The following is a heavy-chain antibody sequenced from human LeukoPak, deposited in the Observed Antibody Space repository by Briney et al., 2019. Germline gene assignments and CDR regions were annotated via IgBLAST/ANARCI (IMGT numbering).Heavy chain of an antibody. Sequence: SVTVSCKASGGTFSSYAISWVRQAPGQGLEWMGRIIPILGIANYAQKFQGRVTITADKSTSTAYMELSSLRSEDTAVYYCARALSGSYLDYWGQGTLVTVSS. J-gene: IGHJ4*02. D-gene: IGHD1-26*01. V-gene: IGHV1-69*04. CDR2: IIPILGIA. CDR1: GGTFSSYA. CDR3: ARALSGSYLDY.